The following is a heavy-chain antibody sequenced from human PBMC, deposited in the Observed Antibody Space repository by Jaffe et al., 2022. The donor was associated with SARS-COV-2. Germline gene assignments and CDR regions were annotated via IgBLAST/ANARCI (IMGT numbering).Heavy chain of an antibody. Sequence: QVQLLESGPGLVKPSETLSLTCTVSGGSISGYYWNWIRQPPGKGLEWIGYIYYNGNTNYNPSLKSRVTVSVDTSKNQFSLNLSSVTAADTAVYYCARWGSGSRYFDSWGQGTLVTVSS. J-gene: IGHJ4*02. D-gene: IGHD5-12*01. CDR3: ARWGSGSRYFDS. V-gene: IGHV4-59*01. CDR1: GGSISGYY. CDR2: IYYNGNT.